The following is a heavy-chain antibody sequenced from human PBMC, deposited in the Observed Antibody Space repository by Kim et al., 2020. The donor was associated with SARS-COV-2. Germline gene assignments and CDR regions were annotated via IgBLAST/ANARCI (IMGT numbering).Heavy chain of an antibody. V-gene: IGHV5-51*01. D-gene: IGHD3-10*01. CDR3: ATSSGSYYPPSGH. Sequence: YSPSFQGQVTISADKSISTAYLQWSSLKASDTAMYYCATSSGSYYPPSGHWGQGTLVTVSS. J-gene: IGHJ4*02.